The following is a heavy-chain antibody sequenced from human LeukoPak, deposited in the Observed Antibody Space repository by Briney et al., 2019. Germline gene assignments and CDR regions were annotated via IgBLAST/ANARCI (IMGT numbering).Heavy chain of an antibody. J-gene: IGHJ4*02. V-gene: IGHV3-23*01. Sequence: PGGSLRLSCAASGFTFNSYAMSWVRQAPEKGLEWVATISGSGGGTYYADSVRGRFTLSRDKSKNTLYLQMNSLRAEDTAVYYCAKDARRSSGWWFFDHWGQGTLVTVSS. CDR2: ISGSGGGT. CDR1: GFTFNSYA. D-gene: IGHD6-19*01. CDR3: AKDARRSSGWWFFDH.